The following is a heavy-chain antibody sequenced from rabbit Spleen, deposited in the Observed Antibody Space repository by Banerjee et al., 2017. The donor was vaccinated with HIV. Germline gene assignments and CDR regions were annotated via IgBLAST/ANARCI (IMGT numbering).Heavy chain of an antibody. Sequence: QSLEESGGDLVKPGGSLTLTCTASGFSFSSSNSMCWVRQAPGKGLEWIACIHAGDSGSSYYAYWTKGLFTISKTSSTTVTLQMTSLTAADTATYFCAKMRYGSYGYFDLWGPGTLVTV. CDR2: IHAGDSGSS. D-gene: IGHD6-1*01. CDR1: GFSFSSSNS. J-gene: IGHJ4*01. CDR3: AKMRYGSYGYFDL. V-gene: IGHV1S40*01.